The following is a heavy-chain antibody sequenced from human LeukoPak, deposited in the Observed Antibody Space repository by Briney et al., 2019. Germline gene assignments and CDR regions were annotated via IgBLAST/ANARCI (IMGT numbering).Heavy chain of an antibody. Sequence: PGGSLRLSCAVSGFTFSSYGMHWVRQAPGEGLEWVAVISYDGSTKYYGDSLKGRFTISRDNSKNTLYLQKNSLRAEDTAVYYCAKDTRRYCSGGSCYFFVYWGEGTLVTVSS. D-gene: IGHD2-15*01. V-gene: IGHV3-30*18. CDR1: GFTFSSYG. J-gene: IGHJ4*02. CDR3: AKDTRRYCSGGSCYFFVY. CDR2: ISYDGSTK.